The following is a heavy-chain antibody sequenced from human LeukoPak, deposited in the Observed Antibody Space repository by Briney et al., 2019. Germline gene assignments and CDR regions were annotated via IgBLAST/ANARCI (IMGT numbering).Heavy chain of an antibody. Sequence: SVKVSCKASGGTFSSYAISWVRQAPGLGLEWMGTIIPIFGTANYAQKFQGRVTITTDESTSTAYMELSSLRSEDTAVYYCARDLYSGSYHNYFDYWGQGTLVTVSS. D-gene: IGHD1-26*01. J-gene: IGHJ4*02. V-gene: IGHV1-69*05. CDR2: IIPIFGTA. CDR3: ARDLYSGSYHNYFDY. CDR1: GGTFSSYA.